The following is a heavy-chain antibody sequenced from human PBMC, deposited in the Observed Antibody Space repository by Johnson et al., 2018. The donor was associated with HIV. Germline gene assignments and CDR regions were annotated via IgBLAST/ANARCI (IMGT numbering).Heavy chain of an antibody. CDR2: ISGSGGST. Sequence: VQLVESGGGVVQPGRSLRLSCAASGFTFSSYAMHWVRQAPGKGLEWVSAISGSGGSTYYADSVKGRFTISRDNSKNTLYLQMNSLRAEDTAVYYCAKDLPRAMVRAIDAFDIWGQGTMVTVSS. CDR3: AKDLPRAMVRAIDAFDI. CDR1: GFTFSSYA. D-gene: IGHD3-10*01. V-gene: IGHV3-NL1*01. J-gene: IGHJ3*02.